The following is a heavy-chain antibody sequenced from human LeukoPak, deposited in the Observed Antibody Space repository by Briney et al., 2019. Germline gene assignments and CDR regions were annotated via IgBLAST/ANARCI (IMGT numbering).Heavy chain of an antibody. CDR3: SRMTTGHDY. CDR1: GVSFNDYY. V-gene: IGHV4-34*01. CDR2: INHSGYT. D-gene: IGHD4-17*01. Sequence: SETLSLTCAVSGVSFNDYYWSWFRQTPGKGLEWIGEINHSGYTNDSPSLKSRVTLSIDTSRKQFSLNLRSVTVADTGIYYCSRMTTGHDYWGQVTLVTVS. J-gene: IGHJ4*02.